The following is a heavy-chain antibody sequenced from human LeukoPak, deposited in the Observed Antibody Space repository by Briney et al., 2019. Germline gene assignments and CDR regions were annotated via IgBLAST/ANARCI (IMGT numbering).Heavy chain of an antibody. Sequence: PSETLSLTCSVSGGSITSYYWSWLRQPRGEGLEWIGYIYYSGSTNFNPSLKGRVNISVDTSEKQFSLTVTSVSAADTAVYYCARGPPRFYFDQRGQGTLVTVSS. J-gene: IGHJ4*02. V-gene: IGHV4-59*01. CDR3: ARGPPRFYFDQ. CDR2: IYYSGST. CDR1: GGSITSYY.